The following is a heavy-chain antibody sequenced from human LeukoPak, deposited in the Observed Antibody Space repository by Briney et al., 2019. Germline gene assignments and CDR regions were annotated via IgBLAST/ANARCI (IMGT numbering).Heavy chain of an antibody. D-gene: IGHD2-8*01. J-gene: IGHJ6*02. V-gene: IGHV4-30-4*01. CDR1: GVSISSGDYY. CDR3: ARDGVSGNYGMDV. Sequence: SETLSLTCTVSGVSISSGDYYWSWIRQPPGKGLEWIGYIYYSGSTYYNPSLKSRVTISVDTSKNQFSLKLSSVTAADTAVYYCARDGVSGNYGMDVWGQGTTVTVSS. CDR2: IYYSGST.